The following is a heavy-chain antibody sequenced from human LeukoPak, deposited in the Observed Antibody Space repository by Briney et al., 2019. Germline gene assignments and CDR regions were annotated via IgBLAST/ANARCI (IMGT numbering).Heavy chain of an antibody. J-gene: IGHJ3*02. Sequence: GASVKVSCKASGYTFTGYYMHWVRQAPGQGLEWMGWISAYNGNTNYAQKLQGRVTMTTDTSTSTLYMDLRSLRSEDTAVYYCARDWGYCSGGSCYRGAFDIWGQGTMVTVSS. V-gene: IGHV1-18*04. CDR2: ISAYNGNT. CDR3: ARDWGYCSGGSCYRGAFDI. D-gene: IGHD2-15*01. CDR1: GYTFTGYY.